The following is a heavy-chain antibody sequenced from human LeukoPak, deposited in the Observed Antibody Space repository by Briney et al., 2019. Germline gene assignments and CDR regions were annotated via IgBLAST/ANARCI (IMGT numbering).Heavy chain of an antibody. D-gene: IGHD4-23*01. J-gene: IGHJ4*02. V-gene: IGHV3-9*01. CDR2: ISWDGGSI. Sequence: GGSLRLSCAASGFTFDDYTMHWVRQAPGKGLEWVSGISWDGGSIDYADSVKGRFTISRDNAKNSLYLQMNSLRAEDTAVYYCARDPHGGKFDYWGQGTLVTVSS. CDR3: ARDPHGGKFDY. CDR1: GFTFDDYT.